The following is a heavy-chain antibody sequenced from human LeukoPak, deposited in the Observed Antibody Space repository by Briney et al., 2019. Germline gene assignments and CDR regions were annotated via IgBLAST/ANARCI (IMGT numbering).Heavy chain of an antibody. CDR1: GYTFTSYG. CDR3: ARDGGEVDTAMVEGSWFDP. V-gene: IGHV1-18*01. Sequence: ASVKVSCKASGYTFTSYGISWVRQAPGQGLEWMGWISAYNGNTNYAQKLQGRVTMTTDTSTSTAYMELRSLRSDDTAVYYCARDGGEVDTAMVEGSWFDPWGQGTLVTVSS. J-gene: IGHJ5*02. D-gene: IGHD5-18*01. CDR2: ISAYNGNT.